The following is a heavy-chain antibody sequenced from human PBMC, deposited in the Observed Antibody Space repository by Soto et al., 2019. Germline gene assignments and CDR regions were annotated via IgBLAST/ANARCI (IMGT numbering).Heavy chain of an antibody. CDR3: AREDWYFDL. J-gene: IGHJ2*01. CDR1: GFTFSNYW. V-gene: IGHV3-7*01. CDR2: IQEDGSER. Sequence: EVQLVESGGGLVQPGGSLRLSCAASGFTFSNYWMSWVRQAPGKGLEWVANIQEDGSERYYVDSVKGRFTISRDNGENSVLLQMSSLRAEDTAVYYCAREDWYFDLWGRGTLVIVSS.